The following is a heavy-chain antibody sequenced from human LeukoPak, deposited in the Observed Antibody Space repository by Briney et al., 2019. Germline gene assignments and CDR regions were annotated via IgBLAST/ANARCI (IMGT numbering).Heavy chain of an antibody. CDR2: IIPIFGTA. V-gene: IGHV1-69*13. J-gene: IGHJ5*02. CDR3: ARDQRGWFDP. Sequence: SVKVSCKASGYTFTSYGISWVRQAPGQGLEWMGGIIPIFGTANYAQKFQGRVTITADESTSTAYMELSSLRSEDTAVYYCARDQRGWFDPWGQGTLVTVSS. D-gene: IGHD3-10*01. CDR1: GYTFTSYG.